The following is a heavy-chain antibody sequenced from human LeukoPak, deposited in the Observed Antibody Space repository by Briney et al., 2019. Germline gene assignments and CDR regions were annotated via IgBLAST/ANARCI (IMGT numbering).Heavy chain of an antibody. V-gene: IGHV3-15*01. CDR2: IKNKTDGGTT. J-gene: IGHJ4*02. CDR3: TTYSPLDY. CDR1: GFTFSNAW. Sequence: PGGSLRLPCAASGFTFSNAWVSWVRQAPGKGLEWVGRIKNKTDGGTTDYVASVKGRFIISRDDSKNTLYLQMNSLKTEDTAVYYCTTYSPLDYWGQGTLVTVSS. D-gene: IGHD2-21*01.